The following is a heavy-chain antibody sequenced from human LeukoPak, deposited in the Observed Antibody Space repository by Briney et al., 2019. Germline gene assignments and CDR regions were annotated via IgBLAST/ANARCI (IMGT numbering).Heavy chain of an antibody. V-gene: IGHV4-39*07. CDR1: GGSISSSSYY. CDR3: ARDTSLSSGYYLWH. D-gene: IGHD3-22*01. Sequence: PSETLSLTCTVSGGSISSSSYYWGWLRQPPGKGLEWIGSIYYSGSTYYNPSLKSRVTISVDTSKNQFSLKLSSVTAADTAVYYCARDTSLSSGYYLWHWGQGTLVTVSS. CDR2: IYYSGST. J-gene: IGHJ4*02.